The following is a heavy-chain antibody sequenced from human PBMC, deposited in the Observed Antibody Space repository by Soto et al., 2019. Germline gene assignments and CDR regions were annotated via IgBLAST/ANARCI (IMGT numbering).Heavy chain of an antibody. CDR1: GYAFTSYG. Sequence: GASVKVSCKASGYAFTSYGISWVRQAPGQGLEWMGWISVYNGNTNYAQKLQGRVTMTTDTSTSTAYMELRSLRSEDTAVYYCERADKYYYGSGSYYGAWDYYYYGLDVWGQGTTVTVSS. CDR2: ISVYNGNT. D-gene: IGHD3-10*01. J-gene: IGHJ6*02. CDR3: ERADKYYYGSGSYYGAWDYYYYGLDV. V-gene: IGHV1-18*01.